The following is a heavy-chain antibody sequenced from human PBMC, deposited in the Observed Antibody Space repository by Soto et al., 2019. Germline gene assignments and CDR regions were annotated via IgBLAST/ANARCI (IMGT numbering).Heavy chain of an antibody. Sequence: QVQLVQSGGGVVQPGRSLRLSCAASGFTLGSHGMHWVRQAPGKGLEWVAVIWYDGSEKYYVDSVKGRFTISRDNSKNTPYLQMNSLRAEDTAVYYCARWGDERRMDFWGQGTLVTVSS. CDR1: GFTLGSHG. CDR2: IWYDGSEK. J-gene: IGHJ4*02. V-gene: IGHV3-33*01. D-gene: IGHD3-16*01. CDR3: ARWGDERRMDF.